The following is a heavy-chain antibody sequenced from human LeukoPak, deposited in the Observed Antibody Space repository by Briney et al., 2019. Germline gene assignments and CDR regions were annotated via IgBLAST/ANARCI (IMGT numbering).Heavy chain of an antibody. D-gene: IGHD1-26*01. J-gene: IGHJ4*02. CDR3: ARDQAVGSTRDS. CDR2: IDDRGSPI. Sequence: GGSLRLSCAASGFTFSGSAMHWVRQAPGKGLEWLSYIDDRGSPIKYADSVKGRFTISRDNAKNSLSLQMNGLRGEDTAVYYCARDQAVGSTRDSWGQGILVTVSS. CDR1: GFTFSGSA. V-gene: IGHV3-48*01.